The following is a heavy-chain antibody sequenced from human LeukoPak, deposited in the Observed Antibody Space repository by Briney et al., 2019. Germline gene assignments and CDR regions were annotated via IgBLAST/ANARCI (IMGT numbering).Heavy chain of an antibody. CDR3: ARVAGMITLGGVDY. V-gene: IGHV1-18*01. CDR1: GYTFTSYG. J-gene: IGHJ4*02. Sequence: ASVKVSCKASGYTFTSYGLSWVRPAPGQGVEWMGWISAYNGNTNYAQKLQGRVTMTPDTSTSTAYMELRSLRAHGTAVYYGARVAGMITLGGVDYWGERPLVTVST. D-gene: IGHD3-16*01. CDR2: ISAYNGNT.